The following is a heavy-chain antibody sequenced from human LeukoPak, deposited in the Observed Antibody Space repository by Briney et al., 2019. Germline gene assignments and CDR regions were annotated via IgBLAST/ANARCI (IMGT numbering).Heavy chain of an antibody. CDR3: AGGNSMDV. CDR2: IKSDGSGI. Sequence: GGSLRLSCAVSGFPFSNSWMYWVRQAPGKGLEGVANIKSDGSGISYVDSVKGRFIISRDNARNSLYLQMNSLRVEDMAVYFCAGGNSMDVWGKGTAVTVSS. J-gene: IGHJ6*04. CDR1: GFPFSNSW. V-gene: IGHV3-7*03. D-gene: IGHD1/OR15-1a*01.